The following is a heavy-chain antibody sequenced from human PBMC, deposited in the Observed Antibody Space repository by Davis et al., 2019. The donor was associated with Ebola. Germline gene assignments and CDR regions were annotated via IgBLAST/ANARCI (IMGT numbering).Heavy chain of an antibody. CDR2: IHHSGSI. CDR3: ARHSFFGELLSPLDS. D-gene: IGHD3-10*01. J-gene: IGHJ4*02. Sequence: PSETLSLTCAVYGGSFSGYYWSWIRQPPGKGLEWIGEIHHSGSINYNPSLKSRVTMSVDTSKSQFSLKLSSVTAADTAVYYCARHSFFGELLSPLDSWGQGTLVTVSP. CDR1: GGSFSGYY. V-gene: IGHV4-34*01.